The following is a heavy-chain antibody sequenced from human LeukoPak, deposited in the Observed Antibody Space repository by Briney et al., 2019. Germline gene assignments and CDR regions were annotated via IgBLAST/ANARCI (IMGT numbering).Heavy chain of an antibody. Sequence: GGSLRLSCAASGFTFSSSAMSWVRQAPGKGLEWVSGISGRDGSTYYADSVKGRFTISRDNSKNTLYLQMNSLRAEGTAVYYCARGGSYLSAFDIWGQGTMVTVSS. CDR3: ARGGSYLSAFDI. CDR2: ISGRDGST. J-gene: IGHJ3*02. CDR1: GFTFSSSA. V-gene: IGHV3-23*01. D-gene: IGHD1-26*01.